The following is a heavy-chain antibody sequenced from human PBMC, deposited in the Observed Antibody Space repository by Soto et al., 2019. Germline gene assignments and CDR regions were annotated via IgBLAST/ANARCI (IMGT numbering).Heavy chain of an antibody. Sequence: QVHLVQSGAEVKKPGASVKVSCKASGYTFTSYYLHWVRQAPGQGLEWMGLISPSGDSATYAQKFQGRVTMTRDTSTSTVYMELSSLRFDDTAVYYCAREANGFDSWGQGTLVTASS. CDR1: GYTFTSYY. CDR3: AREANGFDS. CDR2: ISPSGDSA. V-gene: IGHV1-46*01. J-gene: IGHJ5*01.